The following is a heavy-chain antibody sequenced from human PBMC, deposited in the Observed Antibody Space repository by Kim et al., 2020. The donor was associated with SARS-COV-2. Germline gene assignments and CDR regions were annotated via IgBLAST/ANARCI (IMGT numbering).Heavy chain of an antibody. CDR3: ARQNLVGGTDYFDY. D-gene: IGHD2-15*01. CDR1: GGSISSSSYY. V-gene: IGHV4-39*01. CDR2: IYYSGST. Sequence: SETLSLTCTVSGGSISSSSYYWGWIRQPPGKGLEWIGSIYYSGSTYYNPSLKSRVTISVDTSKNQFSLKLSSVTAADTAVYYCARQNLVGGTDYFDYWGQGTLVTVSS. J-gene: IGHJ4*02.